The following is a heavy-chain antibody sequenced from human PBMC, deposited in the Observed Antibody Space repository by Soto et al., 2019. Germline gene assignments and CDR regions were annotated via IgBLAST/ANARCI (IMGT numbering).Heavy chain of an antibody. CDR3: ATVCRFCSGSNSLY. Sequence: GGSLRLSCAASGFTFSNYAMNWVRQAPGKGLEWVSYISTGDSPIYYADSVKGRFTISRDNAKKSLYLQMISLRAEDTAVYYCATVCRFCSGSNSLYWGRGTLVTISS. J-gene: IGHJ4*02. D-gene: IGHD2-15*01. V-gene: IGHV3-48*01. CDR2: ISTGDSPI. CDR1: GFTFSNYA.